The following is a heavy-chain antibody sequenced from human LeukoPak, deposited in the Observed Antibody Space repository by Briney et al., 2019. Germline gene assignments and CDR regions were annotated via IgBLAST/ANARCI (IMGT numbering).Heavy chain of an antibody. CDR2: IIPIFGTA. D-gene: IGHD2-15*01. CDR1: GGTFSSYA. V-gene: IGHV1-69*05. CDR3: AITRDIVVVVAAPNFQH. Sequence: SVKVSCKASGGTFSSYAISWVRQAPGQGLEWMGRIIPIFGTANYAQKFQGRVTITTDESTSTAYMDLSSLRSEDTAVYYCAITRDIVVVVAAPNFQHWGQGTLVTVSS. J-gene: IGHJ1*01.